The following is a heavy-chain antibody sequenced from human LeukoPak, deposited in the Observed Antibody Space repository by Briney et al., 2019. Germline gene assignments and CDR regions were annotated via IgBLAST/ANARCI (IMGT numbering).Heavy chain of an antibody. D-gene: IGHD1-26*01. J-gene: IGHJ4*02. V-gene: IGHV3-21*01. CDR2: ISSSTYI. CDR3: ARYSGTYRDY. Sequence: GGSLRLSCAASGFTFSNYNMNWVRQAPGKGLEWVSSISSSTYIFYADSVKGRFAISRDNAKNSLYLQMSSLRAEDTAVYYCARYSGTYRDYWGQGTLVTVSS. CDR1: GFTFSNYN.